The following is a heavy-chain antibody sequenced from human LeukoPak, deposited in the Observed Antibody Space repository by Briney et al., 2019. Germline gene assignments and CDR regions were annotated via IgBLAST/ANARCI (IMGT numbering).Heavy chain of an antibody. Sequence: GGFLRLSCVASGFIFSTYGMSWVRRAPGKGLEWVSTITAGGGSTYYADSVKGRLTISRDNSKNTLYLQMNSLRAEDTAIYYCVKGRYCGGTSCSYFDCWGQGTLVTFSS. CDR3: VKGRYCGGTSCSYFDC. CDR1: GFIFSTYG. CDR2: ITAGGGST. J-gene: IGHJ4*02. V-gene: IGHV3-23*01. D-gene: IGHD2-2*01.